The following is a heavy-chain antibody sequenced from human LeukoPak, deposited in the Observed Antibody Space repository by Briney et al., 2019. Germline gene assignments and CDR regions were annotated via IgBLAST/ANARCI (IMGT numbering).Heavy chain of an antibody. CDR2: ISYDGSNK. D-gene: IGHD3-22*01. V-gene: IGHV3-30*18. CDR1: GFTFSSYG. CDR3: AKDLRYYDSSGYYY. Sequence: PGGSLRLSCAASGFTFSSYGMHWVRQAPGKGLEWGAVISYDGSNKYYADSVKGRFTIYRDNSKNTLYLQINSLTAEDTAVYYCAKDLRYYDSSGYYYWGQGTLVTVSS. J-gene: IGHJ4*02.